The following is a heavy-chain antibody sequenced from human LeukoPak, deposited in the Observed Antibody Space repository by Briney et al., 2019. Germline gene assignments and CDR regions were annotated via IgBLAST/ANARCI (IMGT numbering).Heavy chain of an antibody. CDR2: INYSGST. Sequence: SETLSLTCAVYDGSFSDYYCTWIRQPPGKGLEWIGEINYSGSTNYNPSLKSRVTISVDTSKNQFSLKLSSVTAADTAVYYCARGGYCTNGVCYRPHYFYYYMDVWGKGTTVTVSS. J-gene: IGHJ6*03. CDR3: ARGGYCTNGVCYRPHYFYYYMDV. V-gene: IGHV4-34*01. D-gene: IGHD2-8*01. CDR1: DGSFSDYY.